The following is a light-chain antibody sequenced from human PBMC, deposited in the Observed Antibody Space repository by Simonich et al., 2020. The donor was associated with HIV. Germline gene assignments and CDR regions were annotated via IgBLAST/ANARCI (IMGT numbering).Light chain of an antibody. CDR2: LGS. Sequence: DIVMTQTPLSLSVTPGQPASISCKSSQSLLHSDGKTYFYWYLQKPGQSPQLLIYLGSNRASGVPDRFSGSGSGTDFTLKISRVEAEDVGVYYCMQALQTPYTFGQGTKLEIK. CDR3: MQALQTPYT. V-gene: IGKV2-28*01. J-gene: IGKJ2*01. CDR1: QSLLHSDGKTY.